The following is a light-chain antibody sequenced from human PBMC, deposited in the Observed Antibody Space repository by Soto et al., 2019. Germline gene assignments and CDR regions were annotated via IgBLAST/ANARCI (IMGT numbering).Light chain of an antibody. CDR3: QQYGSSPFT. CDR1: QSVSSSY. V-gene: IGKV3-20*01. CDR2: GAS. Sequence: EIVLTQSPGTLSLSPGERATLSCRASQSVSSSYLAWYQQKPGQAPRLLIYGASSRATGIPVRFSGSGSGTFFALTSSRLEPEDFAVYYCQQYGSSPFTFGPGTKVDIK. J-gene: IGKJ3*01.